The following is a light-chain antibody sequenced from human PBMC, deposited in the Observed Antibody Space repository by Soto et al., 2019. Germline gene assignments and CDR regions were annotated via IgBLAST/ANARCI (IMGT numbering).Light chain of an antibody. V-gene: IGKV3-11*01. J-gene: IGKJ2*01. Sequence: ETVLTQSPATLSLSPGESATLSCRASQSVSSYLVWYQQKPGQAPRLLIYDASNRATDIPARFSGSGSGTDFSLTISSLEPEDFAVYYCQQRINWPYTFGHGTKVEIK. CDR2: DAS. CDR1: QSVSSY. CDR3: QQRINWPYT.